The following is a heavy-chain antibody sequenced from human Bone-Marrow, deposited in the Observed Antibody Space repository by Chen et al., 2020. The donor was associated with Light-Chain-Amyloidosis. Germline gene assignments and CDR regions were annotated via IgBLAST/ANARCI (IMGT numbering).Heavy chain of an antibody. V-gene: IGHV3-23*01. Sequence: EVQLLESGGGLIQPGGSLRLSCAASGFSFSNFAMTWVRQAPGKGLEWVSAISSGGGSTYYADSVNGRFTISRDNSRNTLYLQMNSLRVEDTAVYYCAKVWYASGTYFENWGQGTLVTVSS. J-gene: IGHJ4*02. CDR1: GFSFSNFA. D-gene: IGHD1-26*01. CDR3: AKVWYASGTYFEN. CDR2: ISSGGGST.